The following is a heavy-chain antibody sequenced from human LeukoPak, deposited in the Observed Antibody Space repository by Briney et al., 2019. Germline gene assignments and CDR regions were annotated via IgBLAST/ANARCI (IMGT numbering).Heavy chain of an antibody. CDR1: DYSISSAYY. J-gene: IGHJ4*02. Sequence: PSETLSLTCAVSDYSISSAYYWGWIRQPPGKGLEWIGSIYHSGSTYYSPSLESRVTISIGTSKNQSSLKLSSVTAADTAVYYCARGITMIDYWGQGTLVTVSS. CDR3: ARGITMIDY. V-gene: IGHV4-38-2*01. D-gene: IGHD3-22*01. CDR2: IYHSGST.